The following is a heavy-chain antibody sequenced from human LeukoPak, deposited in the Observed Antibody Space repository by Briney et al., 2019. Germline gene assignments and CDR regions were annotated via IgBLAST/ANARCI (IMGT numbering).Heavy chain of an antibody. V-gene: IGHV3-30-3*01. J-gene: IGHJ6*02. CDR1: GFTFSSYA. CDR2: ISYDGSNK. CDR3: ASQYRLIVVVVAATVSSDYGMDV. Sequence: GGSLRLSCAASGFTFSSYAMHWVRQAPGKGLEWVAVISYDGSNKYYADSVKGRFTISRDNSKNTLYLQMNSLRAEDTAVYYCASQYRLIVVVVAATVSSDYGMDVWGQGTTVTVSS. D-gene: IGHD2-15*01.